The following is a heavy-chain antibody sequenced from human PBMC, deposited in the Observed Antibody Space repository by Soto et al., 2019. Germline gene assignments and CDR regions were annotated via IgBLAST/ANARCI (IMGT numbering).Heavy chain of an antibody. D-gene: IGHD6-6*01. CDR2: ISSSSSHI. J-gene: IGHJ3*02. Sequence: GGSLRLSCAASGFTFSSYSMNWVRQAPGKGLEWVSSISSSSSHIYYADSVKGRFTISRDNAKNSLYLQMNSLRAEDTAVYYCARDSSSSFVDDAFDIWGQGTMVTVSS. CDR1: GFTFSSYS. V-gene: IGHV3-21*01. CDR3: ARDSSSSFVDDAFDI.